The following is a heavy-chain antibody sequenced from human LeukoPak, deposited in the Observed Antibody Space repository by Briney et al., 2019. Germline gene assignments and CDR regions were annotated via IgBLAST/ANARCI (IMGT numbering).Heavy chain of an antibody. D-gene: IGHD3-9*01. CDR2: ITGSGTNR. Sequence: GASLRLSCVASGFTFSNYAMSWVRQAPGKGLEWVSAITGSGTNRYYADSLRGRFTTSRDNSKNTVFLQMNSLRHEDTAIYYCVIWGDYDVLTGYYVPDYWGQGTLVTVAS. V-gene: IGHV3-23*01. CDR1: GFTFSNYA. J-gene: IGHJ4*02. CDR3: VIWGDYDVLTGYYVPDY.